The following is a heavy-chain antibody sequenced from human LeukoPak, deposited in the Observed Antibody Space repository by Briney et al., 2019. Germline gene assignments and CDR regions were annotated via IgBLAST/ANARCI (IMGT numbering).Heavy chain of an antibody. Sequence: SVKVSCKASGGPFSSSAISWVRQAPGQGLEWMGGIIPIFGTANYAQKFQGRVTITADKSTSTAYMELSSLRSEDTAVYFCKQNPAYDILTGWGDLPYYFDYWGQGTLVTASS. V-gene: IGHV1-69*06. J-gene: IGHJ4*02. CDR1: GGPFSSSA. CDR2: IIPIFGTA. D-gene: IGHD3-9*01. CDR3: KQNPAYDILTGWGDLPYYFDY.